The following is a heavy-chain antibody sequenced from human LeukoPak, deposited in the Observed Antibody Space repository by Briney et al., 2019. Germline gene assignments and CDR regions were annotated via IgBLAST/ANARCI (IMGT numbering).Heavy chain of an antibody. J-gene: IGHJ4*02. Sequence: ASVKVSCKVSGYTLTELSMHWVRQAPGKGLEWMGGFDPEDGETIYAQKFQGRVTMTEDTSTDTAYMELSRLRSEDTAVYYCATYLITMVRGVISPPFDYWGQGTLVTVSS. V-gene: IGHV1-24*01. CDR2: FDPEDGET. CDR3: ATYLITMVRGVISPPFDY. D-gene: IGHD3-10*01. CDR1: GYTLTELS.